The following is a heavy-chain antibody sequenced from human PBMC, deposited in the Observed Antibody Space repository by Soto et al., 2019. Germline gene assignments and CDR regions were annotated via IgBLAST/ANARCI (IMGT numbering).Heavy chain of an antibody. CDR2: IYYTGST. V-gene: IGHV4-59*12. CDR1: GGSISNYY. J-gene: IGHJ5*02. CDR3: ARKPYYDILPSNPFDP. D-gene: IGHD3-9*01. Sequence: TSETLSLTCTVSGGSISNYYGSWIRQPPGMGLEWIGYIYYTGSTNYNPSLKSRVTISVDTSKNQFSLKLSSVTAADTAVYYCARKPYYDILPSNPFDPWGQGTLVTVSS.